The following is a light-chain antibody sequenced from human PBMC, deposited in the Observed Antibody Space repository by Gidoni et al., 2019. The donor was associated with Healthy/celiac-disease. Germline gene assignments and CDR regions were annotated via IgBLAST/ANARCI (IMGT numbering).Light chain of an antibody. J-gene: IGKJ1*01. CDR2: GAS. CDR3: QQYNNCPPWT. CDR1: QSVSSN. Sequence: IVMTQSPATLSVSPGERATLPCRASQSVSSNLAWYQQKPGQAPRLLIYGASTRSTGIPARFSGSGSGTAFTLTIRSLQSEDFAVYYCQQYNNCPPWTFGQGTKVEIK. V-gene: IGKV3-15*01.